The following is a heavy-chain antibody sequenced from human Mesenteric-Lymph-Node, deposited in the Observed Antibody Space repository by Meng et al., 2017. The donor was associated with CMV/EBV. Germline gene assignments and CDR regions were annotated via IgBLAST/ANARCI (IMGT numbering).Heavy chain of an antibody. J-gene: IGHJ6*02. CDR1: GFTFDDYT. Sequence: GESLKISCAASGFTFDDYTMHWVRQAPGKGLEWVSVLYSDGTTYYADSVEGRFTISRDNSKNTLYFQMNSLRAEDTAVYYCARGLYLDVWGQGTTVTVSS. CDR2: LYSDGTT. CDR3: ARGLYLDV. V-gene: IGHV3-53*01. D-gene: IGHD2-15*01.